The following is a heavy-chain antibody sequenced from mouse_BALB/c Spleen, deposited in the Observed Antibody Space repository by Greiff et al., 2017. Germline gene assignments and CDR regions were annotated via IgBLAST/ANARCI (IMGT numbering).Heavy chain of an antibody. V-gene: IGHV1S22*01. Sequence: LQQPGSELVRPGASVKLSCKASGYTFTSYWMHWVKQRHGQGLEWIGNIYPGSGSTNYDEKFKSKGTLTVDTSSSTAYMHLSSLTSEDSAVYYCTRGDYYGSSLFAYWGQGTLVTVSA. D-gene: IGHD1-1*01. CDR2: IYPGSGST. CDR3: TRGDYYGSSLFAY. J-gene: IGHJ3*01. CDR1: GYTFTSYW.